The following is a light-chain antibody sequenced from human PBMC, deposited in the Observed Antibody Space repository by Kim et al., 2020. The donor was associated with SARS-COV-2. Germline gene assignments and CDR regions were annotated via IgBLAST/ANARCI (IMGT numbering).Light chain of an antibody. J-gene: IGKJ4*01. CDR3: QQSYSTLT. Sequence: SASVGDRVTITCRASQSISSYLNWYQQKPGKAPKLLIYAASSLQSGVPSRFSGSGSGTDFTLTISSLQPEDFATYYCQQSYSTLTFGGGTKVGIK. CDR2: AAS. V-gene: IGKV1-39*01. CDR1: QSISSY.